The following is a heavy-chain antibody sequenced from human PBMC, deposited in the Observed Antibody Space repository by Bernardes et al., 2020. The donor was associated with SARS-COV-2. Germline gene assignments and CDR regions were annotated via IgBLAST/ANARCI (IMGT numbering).Heavy chain of an antibody. J-gene: IGHJ4*02. CDR3: AKLGGPRDY. Sequence: SLRLSCAASGFTFYDYAMHWVRQAPGKGLEWVSGISWNSGSIGYADSVKGRFTISRDNAKNSLYLQMNSLRAEDTALYYCAKLGGPRDYWGQGTLVTVSS. CDR2: ISWNSGSI. D-gene: IGHD2-15*01. CDR1: GFTFYDYA. V-gene: IGHV3-9*01.